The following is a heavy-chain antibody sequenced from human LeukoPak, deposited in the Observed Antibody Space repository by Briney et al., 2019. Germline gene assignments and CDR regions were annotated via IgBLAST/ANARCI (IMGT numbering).Heavy chain of an antibody. CDR3: ARDQLAYSGYDTLSDY. D-gene: IGHD5-12*01. V-gene: IGHV3-64*04. CDR2: INSNGDST. Sequence: PGGSLRLSCTASGFTFSNFAMHWVRQAPGKGLAYVSAINSNGDSTYYADSVKGRFTISRDNSKNTLYLQLNSLRPEDTAVYYCARDQLAYSGYDTLSDYWGQGTLVTVSS. J-gene: IGHJ4*02. CDR1: GFTFSNFA.